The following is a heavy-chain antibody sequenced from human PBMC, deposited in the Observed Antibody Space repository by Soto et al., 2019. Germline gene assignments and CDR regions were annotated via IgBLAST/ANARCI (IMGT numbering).Heavy chain of an antibody. V-gene: IGHV3-74*01. D-gene: IGHD2-21*02. CDR3: ARESGDWPLTWFDP. CDR1: GFDFSNHW. Sequence: GGSLRLSCAASGFDFSNHWMHWVRQRPAEGLVWVSRITSDGKSKAYAESVKGRFAISRDNAKNTLYLQMNGLTAEDTAVYYCARESGDWPLTWFDPWGQGTLVTVSS. CDR2: ITSDGKSK. J-gene: IGHJ5*02.